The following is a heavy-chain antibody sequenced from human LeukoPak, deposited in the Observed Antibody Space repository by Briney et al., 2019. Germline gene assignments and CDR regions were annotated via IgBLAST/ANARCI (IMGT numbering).Heavy chain of an antibody. D-gene: IGHD3-16*02. CDR1: GYTFTSYD. Sequence: ASVKVSCKASGYTFTSYDINWVRQATGQGLEWMGWMNPNSGNTGSAQRFQGRVTMTRDTSISTAYMELSGLTSEDTAVYYCARGPLVRLPSSFDPWGQGTLVTVSS. CDR3: ARGPLVRLPSSFDP. J-gene: IGHJ5*02. V-gene: IGHV1-8*01. CDR2: MNPNSGNT.